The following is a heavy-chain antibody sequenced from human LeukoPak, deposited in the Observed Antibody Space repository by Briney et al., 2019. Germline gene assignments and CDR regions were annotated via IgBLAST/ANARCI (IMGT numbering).Heavy chain of an antibody. CDR2: IYPGDSDT. CDR1: GYSFTSYW. J-gene: IGHJ4*02. Sequence: GESLKISCKGSGYSFTSYWIGWVRQVPGKGLECMGIIYPGDSDTRYSPSFQGQVTISADKSISTAYLQWSSLKASDTAMYYCARPSGYYDSSGYYAYFDYWGQGTLVTVSS. V-gene: IGHV5-51*01. CDR3: ARPSGYYDSSGYYAYFDY. D-gene: IGHD3-22*01.